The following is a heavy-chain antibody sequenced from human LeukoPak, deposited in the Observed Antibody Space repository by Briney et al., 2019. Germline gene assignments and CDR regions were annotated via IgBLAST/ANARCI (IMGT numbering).Heavy chain of an antibody. CDR1: GFSFSDYY. J-gene: IGHJ4*02. CDR2: ISSSGSPI. Sequence: PGGSLRLSCAASGFSFSDYYMIWIRQAPGKGLEWVSYISSSGSPIYYADSVKGRFTISRDNAKNSLYLQMNSLRAEDTALYYCAKDMIERYSSSWDEFDYWGQGTLVTVSS. V-gene: IGHV3-11*01. CDR3: AKDMIERYSSSWDEFDY. D-gene: IGHD6-13*01.